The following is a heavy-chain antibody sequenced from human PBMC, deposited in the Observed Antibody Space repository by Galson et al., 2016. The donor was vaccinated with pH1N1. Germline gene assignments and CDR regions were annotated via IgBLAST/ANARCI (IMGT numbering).Heavy chain of an antibody. CDR3: AKDHPSEGWPALDS. CDR1: GFTFSDYV. J-gene: IGHJ4*02. V-gene: IGHV3-23*01. Sequence: SLRLSCAASGFTFSDYVMTWDRQAPGKGLEWVSAIFGSAAKTFYADSVMGRFTISRDNSKNTLYLQMNSLRVEDTAIYYCAKDHPSEGWPALDSWGQGTLVTVSS. D-gene: IGHD2-15*01. CDR2: IFGSAAKT.